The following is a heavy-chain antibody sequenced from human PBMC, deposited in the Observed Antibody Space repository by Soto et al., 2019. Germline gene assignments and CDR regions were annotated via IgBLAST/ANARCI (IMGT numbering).Heavy chain of an antibody. D-gene: IGHD6-19*01. V-gene: IGHV4-39*01. J-gene: IGHJ4*02. CDR3: ARRIAVAGTPFFDY. CDR1: GGSISSSSYY. Sequence: QLQLQESGPGLVKPSETLSLTCTVSGGSISSSSYYWGWIRQPPGKGLEWIGSIYYSGNTYYNPSLKSRVTISVDTSKNQFSLKLSSVTAADTAVYYCARRIAVAGTPFFDYWGQGTLVTVSS. CDR2: IYYSGNT.